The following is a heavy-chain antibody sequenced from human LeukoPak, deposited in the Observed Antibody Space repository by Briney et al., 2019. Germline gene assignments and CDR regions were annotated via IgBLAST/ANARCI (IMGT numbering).Heavy chain of an antibody. D-gene: IGHD6-19*01. CDR2: ISSSSSYI. CDR3: ARLSDSSGWYFGAFGI. Sequence: GGSLRLSCAASGFTFSSYSMNWVRQAPGKGLEWVSSISSSSSYIYYADSVKGRFTISRDNAKNSLYLQMNSLRAEDTAVYYCARLSDSSGWYFGAFGIWGQGTMVTVSS. V-gene: IGHV3-21*01. CDR1: GFTFSSYS. J-gene: IGHJ3*02.